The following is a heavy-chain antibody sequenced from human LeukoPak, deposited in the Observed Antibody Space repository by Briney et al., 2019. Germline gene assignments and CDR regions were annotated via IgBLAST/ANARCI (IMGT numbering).Heavy chain of an antibody. J-gene: IGHJ4*02. CDR3: VAGRGSGHQ. Sequence: SVKASFKASGFTFTNSAIQWVRQARGQRLEWIGWIVVGSGNTDYAQEFQDRVTITSDMSTSTAYMELSSLRYEDTAVFYCVAGRGSGHQWGQGTLVTVSS. V-gene: IGHV1-58*02. CDR2: IVVGSGNT. D-gene: IGHD3-10*01. CDR1: GFTFTNSA.